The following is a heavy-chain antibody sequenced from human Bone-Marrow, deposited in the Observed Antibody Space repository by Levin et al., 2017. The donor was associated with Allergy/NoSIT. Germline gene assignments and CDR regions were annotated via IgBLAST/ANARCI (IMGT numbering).Heavy chain of an antibody. CDR3: ASGGYCSGGTCRGDKWFDP. Sequence: SETLSLTCAVYGASFSGYYWSWIRQPPGKGLEWIGEINHGVSANYNPSLKSRVTISVDTSKNQFSLKLRSVTAADAAVYYCASGGYCSGGTCRGDKWFDPWGQGTLVIVSS. J-gene: IGHJ5*02. CDR1: GASFSGYY. CDR2: INHGVSA. V-gene: IGHV4-34*01. D-gene: IGHD2-15*01.